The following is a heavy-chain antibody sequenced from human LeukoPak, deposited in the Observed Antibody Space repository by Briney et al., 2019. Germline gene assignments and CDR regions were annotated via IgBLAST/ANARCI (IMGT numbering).Heavy chain of an antibody. CDR3: ASSLLRYFDYYYFDY. CDR2: IYYSGST. Sequence: SETLSLTCTFSGGSLSRSCYYWGWVRPPPGEGVGWGGGIYYSGSTYYNPSLKSRVTISVDTSKNQFSLKLSSVTAADTAVYYCASSLLRYFDYYYFDYWGQGTLVTVSS. V-gene: IGHV4-39*01. J-gene: IGHJ4*02. D-gene: IGHD3-9*01. CDR1: GGSLSRSCYY.